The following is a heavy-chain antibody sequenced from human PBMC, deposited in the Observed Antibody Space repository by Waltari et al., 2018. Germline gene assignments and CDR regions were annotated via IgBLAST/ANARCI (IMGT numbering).Heavy chain of an antibody. CDR1: GGSISSSSYY. Sequence: QLQLQESGPGLVKPSETLSLTCTVSGGSISSSSYYWGWIRQPPGKGLEWIGSIYYSGSTYYNPSLKSRVTISVDTSKNQFSLKLSSVTAADTAVYYCARDRGGADIVVVPAATGYFDYWGQGTLVTVSS. J-gene: IGHJ4*02. CDR2: IYYSGST. V-gene: IGHV4-39*07. D-gene: IGHD2-2*01. CDR3: ARDRGGADIVVVPAATGYFDY.